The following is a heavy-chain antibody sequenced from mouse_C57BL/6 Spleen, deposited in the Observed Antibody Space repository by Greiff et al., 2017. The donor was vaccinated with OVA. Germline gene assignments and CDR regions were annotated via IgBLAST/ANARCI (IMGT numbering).Heavy chain of an antibody. J-gene: IGHJ1*03. V-gene: IGHV7-1*01. D-gene: IGHD3-1*01. CDR1: GFTFSDFY. CDR2: SRNKANDYTT. CDR3: ARDANSDWYFDV. Sequence: EVQGVESGGGLVQSGRSLRLSCATSGFTFSDFYMEWVRQAPGKGLEWIAASRNKANDYTTEYSASVKGRFIVSRDTAQSILYLQMNALRAEDTAIYYCARDANSDWYFDVWGTGTTVTVSS.